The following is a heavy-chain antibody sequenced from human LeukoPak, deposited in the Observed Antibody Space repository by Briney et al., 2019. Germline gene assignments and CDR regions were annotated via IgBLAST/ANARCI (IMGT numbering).Heavy chain of an antibody. V-gene: IGHV1-18*01. CDR3: ARDIVVVPAAIAQGSYYYYYGMDV. J-gene: IGHJ6*02. D-gene: IGHD2-2*01. CDR1: GYTFTIYG. Sequence: ASVTVSCKASGYTFTIYGISWVRQAPGQGLEWMGWISAYNGNTNYAQKLQGRVTMTTDTSTSTAYMELRSLRSDDTAVYYCARDIVVVPAAIAQGSYYYYYGMDVWGQGTTVTVSS. CDR2: ISAYNGNT.